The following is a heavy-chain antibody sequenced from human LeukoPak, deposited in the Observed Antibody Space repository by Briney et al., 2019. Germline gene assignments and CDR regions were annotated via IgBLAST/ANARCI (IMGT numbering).Heavy chain of an antibody. Sequence: GGSLRLXCAASGFTFSSYEMNWVRQAPGKGLEWISYISTSGTIIYYADSVKGRFTISRDNAKNSLYLQMNSLRAGDTAVYYCAREIYSSGYAFDIWGQGTKVTVSS. CDR3: AREIYSSGYAFDI. CDR1: GFTFSSYE. D-gene: IGHD6-19*01. CDR2: ISTSGTII. V-gene: IGHV3-48*03. J-gene: IGHJ3*02.